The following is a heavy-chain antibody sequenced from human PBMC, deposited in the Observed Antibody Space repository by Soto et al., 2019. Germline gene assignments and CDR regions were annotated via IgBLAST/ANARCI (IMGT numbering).Heavy chain of an antibody. V-gene: IGHV4-59*01. CDR2: IYHSGTT. CDR3: ARDRGPAIFGRWLDP. Sequence: QVQLQESGPGLVKPSETVSLTCTVSGGSISGYYWSWIRQSPGKGLEWIGYIYHSGTTNYNPSPMSRVTISIDTSKNHFSLKLSSVSAADTAVYYCARDRGPAIFGRWLDPWGQGTLVTVSS. J-gene: IGHJ5*02. CDR1: GGSISGYY. D-gene: IGHD3-3*01.